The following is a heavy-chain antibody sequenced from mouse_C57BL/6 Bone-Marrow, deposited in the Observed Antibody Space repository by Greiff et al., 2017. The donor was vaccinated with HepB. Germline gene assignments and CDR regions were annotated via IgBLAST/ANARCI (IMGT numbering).Heavy chain of an antibody. D-gene: IGHD4-1*01. CDR3: ARPGDWDWYFDV. J-gene: IGHJ1*03. CDR2: ISNLAYSI. V-gene: IGHV5-15*01. Sequence: DVQLVESGGGLVQPGGSLKLSCAASGFTFSDYGMAWVRQAPRKGPEWVAFISNLAYSIYYADTVTGRFTISRENAKNTLYLEMSSLRSEATAMYYCARPGDWDWYFDVWGTGTTVTVSS. CDR1: GFTFSDYG.